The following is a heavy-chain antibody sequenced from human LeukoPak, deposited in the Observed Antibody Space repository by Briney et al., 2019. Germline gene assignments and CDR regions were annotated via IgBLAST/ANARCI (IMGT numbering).Heavy chain of an antibody. CDR2: NNSDESIT. D-gene: IGHD4-11*01. CDR3: ARGLVPGFLDY. Sequence: GGSLRLSCAASGFTFSSSWMYWVRQAPGKGLVWVSRNNSDESITTYADSVKGRFTISRDNAMNTLYLKMNSLRAEDTAVYYCARGLVPGFLDYWGQGTPVTVSS. CDR1: GFTFSSSW. V-gene: IGHV3-74*01. J-gene: IGHJ4*02.